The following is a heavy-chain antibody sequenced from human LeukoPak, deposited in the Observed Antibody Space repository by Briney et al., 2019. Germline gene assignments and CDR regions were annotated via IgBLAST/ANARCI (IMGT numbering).Heavy chain of an antibody. Sequence: SETLSPTCTVSGGSISSGSYYWSWIRQPPGKGLEWIGYIYYSGSTNYNPSLKSRVTISVGTSKNQFSLKLSSVTAADTAVYYCARSPYAYYFDYWGQGTLVTVSS. V-gene: IGHV4-61*01. CDR3: ARSPYAYYFDY. CDR2: IYYSGST. J-gene: IGHJ4*02. CDR1: GGSISSGSYY. D-gene: IGHD3-16*01.